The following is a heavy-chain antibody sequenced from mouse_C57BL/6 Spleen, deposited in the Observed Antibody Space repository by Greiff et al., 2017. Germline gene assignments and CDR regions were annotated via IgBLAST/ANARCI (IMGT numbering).Heavy chain of an antibody. V-gene: IGHV5-9*01. CDR2: ISGGGGNT. CDR3: ASHEDCDPFAY. J-gene: IGHJ3*01. CDR1: GFTFSSYT. D-gene: IGHD2-13*01. Sequence: EVQLVESGGGLVKPGGSLKLSCAASGFTFSSYTMSWVRQTPEKRLEWVATISGGGGNTYYPDSVKGRFTISRDNAKNTLYLQMSSLRSEDTALYYCASHEDCDPFAYWGQGTLVTVSA.